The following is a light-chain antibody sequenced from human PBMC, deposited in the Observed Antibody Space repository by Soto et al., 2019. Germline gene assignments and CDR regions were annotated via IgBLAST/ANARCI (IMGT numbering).Light chain of an antibody. CDR3: QQYYSPPYT. CDR1: QTISY. V-gene: IGKV4-1*01. J-gene: IGKJ2*01. Sequence: DIVMTQSPDSLAVSLGARATVNCKSSQTISYLAWYQQKPGQPPKLLIYGTSTRESGVPDRFSGSGSGTDFTLTISSLQAEDLAVYYCQQYYSPPYTFGQGTKLEIK. CDR2: GTS.